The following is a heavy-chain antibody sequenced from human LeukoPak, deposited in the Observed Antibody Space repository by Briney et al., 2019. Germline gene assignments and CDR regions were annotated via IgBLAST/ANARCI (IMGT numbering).Heavy chain of an antibody. V-gene: IGHV4-4*07. D-gene: IGHD3-10*01. CDR2: IKTSGST. CDR3: AKVAKYYYGSETYFFFED. J-gene: IGHJ4*02. Sequence: PSETLSLTCTVSGGSISTYYWSWLRQPVGKGLEWIGHIKTSGSTHYNPSLRSRITMSVDTSKNQFSLNLSSVTAADTAVYYCAKVAKYYYGSETYFFFEDWGQGTLVTVSS. CDR1: GGSISTYY.